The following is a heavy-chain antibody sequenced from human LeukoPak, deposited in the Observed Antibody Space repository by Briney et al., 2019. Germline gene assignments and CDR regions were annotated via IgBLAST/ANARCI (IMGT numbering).Heavy chain of an antibody. CDR1: GGSFSGYY. Sequence: SETLSLTCAVYGGSFSGYYWSWIRQPPGKGLEWIGEINHSGSTNYNPSLKSRVTISVDTSKNQFSLKLSSVTAADTAVYDCARGGMEFDPWGQGTLVTVSS. V-gene: IGHV4-34*01. CDR2: INHSGST. J-gene: IGHJ5*02. CDR3: ARGGMEFDP.